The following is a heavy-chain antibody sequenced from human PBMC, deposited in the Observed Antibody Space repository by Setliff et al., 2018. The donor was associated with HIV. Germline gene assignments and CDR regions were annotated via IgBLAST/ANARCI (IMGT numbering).Heavy chain of an antibody. CDR3: VGSPAEAASAAWDEAFDI. V-gene: IGHV3-11*06. J-gene: IGHJ3*02. Sequence: LSCAASGFRFSDYYMNWIRQAPGKGLEWLSYISSSSDSPTKYADSVQGRFTISRDNAKNSLYLQMNSLRVEDTAVYYCVGSPAEAASAAWDEAFDIWGQGTLVTVSS. D-gene: IGHD1-26*01. CDR1: GFRFSDYY. CDR2: ISSSSDSPT.